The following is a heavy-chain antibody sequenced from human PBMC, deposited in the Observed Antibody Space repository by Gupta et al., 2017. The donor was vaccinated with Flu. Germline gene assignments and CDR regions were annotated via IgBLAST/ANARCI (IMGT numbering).Heavy chain of an antibody. J-gene: IGHJ2*01. CDR2: VNPNSGST. CDR1: GYTFTGNM. CDR3: ARPPRHYHWYFDL. V-gene: IGHV1-2*05. D-gene: IGHD1-26*01. Sequence: QLVQTGPEGKPPGASRRVSCKTSGYTFTGNMIHWVQPDPGRGPDRMGRVNPNSGSTNYAQKFQGRVTMTSDTSTSTAFMELSRLTSDDTGVYYCARPPRHYHWYFDLWGRGTLVTVSS.